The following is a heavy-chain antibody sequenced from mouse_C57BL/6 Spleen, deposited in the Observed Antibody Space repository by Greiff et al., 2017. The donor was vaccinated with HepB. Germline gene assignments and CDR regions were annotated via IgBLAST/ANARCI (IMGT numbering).Heavy chain of an antibody. D-gene: IGHD1-1*01. CDR1: GYAFSRYW. V-gene: IGHV1-80*01. CDR3: ARGGGSSLTSVDGYFDV. J-gene: IGHJ1*03. Sequence: QVQLQQSGAELVKPGASVKISCKASGYAFSRYWMNWVKQRPGKGLEWLGQIYPGDGDTNYNGKFKGKATLTADKSSSTAYMQLSSLTSEDSAVYFCARGGGSSLTSVDGYFDVWGTGTTVTVSS. CDR2: IYPGDGDT.